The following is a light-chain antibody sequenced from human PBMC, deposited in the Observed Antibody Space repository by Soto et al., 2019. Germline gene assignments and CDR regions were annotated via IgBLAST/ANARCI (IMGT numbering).Light chain of an antibody. CDR1: QSLSGL. CDR2: DAS. J-gene: IGKJ1*01. Sequence: DIQMTQSPSTLSASVGDRVTITCRASQSLSGLLAWYQQKPGKAPKLLIYDASSLESGVPSRFSGSVSGTEFTLTISSLQPDDFATSFCQQYSSYWTFGQGTKVEIK. V-gene: IGKV1-5*01. CDR3: QQYSSYWT.